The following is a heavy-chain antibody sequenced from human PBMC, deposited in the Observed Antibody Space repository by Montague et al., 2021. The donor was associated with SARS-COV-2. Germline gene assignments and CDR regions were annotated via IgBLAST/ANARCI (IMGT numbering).Heavy chain of an antibody. Sequence: PALVKPTQTLTLTCTFSGFSLSTSGVGVAWIRQPPGKALEWLTLIDWDDDKYYSTSLKTRLTIPKDTSKNQVVLTMTNMDPVDTATYYCARSYGTTVVTRAFDYWGQGTLVTVSS. J-gene: IGHJ4*02. CDR3: ARSYGTTVVTRAFDY. CDR2: IDWDDDK. CDR1: GFSLSTSGVG. D-gene: IGHD4-23*01. V-gene: IGHV2-70*01.